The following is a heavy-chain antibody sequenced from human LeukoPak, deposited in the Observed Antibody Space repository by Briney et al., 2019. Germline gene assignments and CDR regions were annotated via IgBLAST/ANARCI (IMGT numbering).Heavy chain of an antibody. CDR2: IYYSGST. CDR3: ASSVSGLYGF. CDR1: GGSFSGYY. Sequence: SETLSLTCAVYGGSFSGYYWSWIRQPPGKGLEWIGYIYYSGSTNYNPSLKSRVTISVDTSKNQFSLKLSSVTAADTAVYYCASSVSGLYGFWGQGTLVTVSS. J-gene: IGHJ4*02. D-gene: IGHD3-3*01. V-gene: IGHV4-59*08.